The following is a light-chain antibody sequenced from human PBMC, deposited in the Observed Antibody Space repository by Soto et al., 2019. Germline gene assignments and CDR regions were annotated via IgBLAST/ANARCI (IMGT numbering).Light chain of an antibody. CDR2: GSS. CDR1: QSINNSY. Sequence: EVVLTQSPGTLSLSPGERATLSCRASQSINNSYLAWYQQRPGQAPRLLIYGSSDRATGIPDRFSGSGSGTDFTLTISRLEPEDFAVYYCHQYGSSPPYTFGQGTKLQI. CDR3: HQYGSSPPYT. J-gene: IGKJ2*01. V-gene: IGKV3-20*01.